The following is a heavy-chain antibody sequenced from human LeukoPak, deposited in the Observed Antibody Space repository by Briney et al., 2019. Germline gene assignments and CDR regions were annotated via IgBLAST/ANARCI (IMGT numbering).Heavy chain of an antibody. CDR1: GFTFSSYA. J-gene: IGHJ3*02. CDR3: ARHDFGGAFDI. V-gene: IGHV3-30-3*01. Sequence: GGSLRLSCAASGFTFSSYAMHWVRQAPGKGLEWVAVISYDGSNKYYADSVKGRFTISRDNSKNTLYLQMNSLRAEDTAVYYCARHDFGGAFDIWGQGTMDTVSS. CDR2: ISYDGSNK. D-gene: IGHD3-10*01.